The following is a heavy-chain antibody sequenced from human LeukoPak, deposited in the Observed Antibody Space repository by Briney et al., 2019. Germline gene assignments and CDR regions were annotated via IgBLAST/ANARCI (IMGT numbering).Heavy chain of an antibody. CDR3: ARRSHCTGDSCYPV. V-gene: IGHV4-39*01. Sequence: SETLSLTCTVSGDSMTGSNHYWVWIRQPPGKGLEWLGSIYYGGSTYYNPSLKSRVTISQDTSKNQFSLKVNTVTAADTAVYHCARRSHCTGDSCYPVWGQGTTVTVSS. CDR1: GDSMTGSNHY. D-gene: IGHD2-15*01. J-gene: IGHJ6*02. CDR2: IYYGGST.